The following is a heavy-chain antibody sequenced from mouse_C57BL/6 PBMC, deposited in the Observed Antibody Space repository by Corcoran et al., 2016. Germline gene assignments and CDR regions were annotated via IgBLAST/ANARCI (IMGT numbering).Heavy chain of an antibody. D-gene: IGHD1-1*01. J-gene: IGHJ2*01. CDR3: ARFYYYGSSYSYYFDY. Sequence: QVQLQQSGAELARPGASVKLSCKASGYTFTSYGISWVKQRTGQGLEWIGEIYPRSGNTYYNEKFKGKATLTADKSSSTAYMELRSLTSEDSAVYFCARFYYYGSSYSYYFDYWGQGTTLTVSS. CDR1: GYTFTSYG. V-gene: IGHV1-81*01. CDR2: IYPRSGNT.